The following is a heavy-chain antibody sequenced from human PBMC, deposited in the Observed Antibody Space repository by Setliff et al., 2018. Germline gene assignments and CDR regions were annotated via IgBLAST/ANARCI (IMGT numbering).Heavy chain of an antibody. Sequence: HPGGSLRLSCAASGFTFSTYAMSWVRQAPGKGLEWVSLLDNDGSTYYSDSVKGRFTISRGTSKNTLYLQMSSLRTEDTAVYYCRLWFGELLRDYWGQGTLVTVSS. CDR1: GFTFSTYA. CDR3: RLWFGELLRDY. CDR2: LDNDGST. V-gene: IGHV3-23*03. J-gene: IGHJ4*02. D-gene: IGHD3-10*01.